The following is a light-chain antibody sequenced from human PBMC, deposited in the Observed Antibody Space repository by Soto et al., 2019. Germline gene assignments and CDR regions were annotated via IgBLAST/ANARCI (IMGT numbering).Light chain of an antibody. J-gene: IGLJ1*01. CDR2: DNN. Sequence: QSVLTQPPSVSAAPGQKVTISCSGSSSNIGNNYVSWYQQLPGTAPKLLIYDNNKRPSGIPDRFSGSKSGTSATLGITGLQTGDEADYYCGTWDSSLIVIYVFGTGTKLTVL. CDR1: SSNIGNNY. V-gene: IGLV1-51*01. CDR3: GTWDSSLIVIYV.